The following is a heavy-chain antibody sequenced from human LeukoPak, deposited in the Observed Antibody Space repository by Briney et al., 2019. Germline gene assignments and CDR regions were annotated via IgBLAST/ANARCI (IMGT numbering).Heavy chain of an antibody. CDR2: FYNSGST. CDR3: VLMPGY. V-gene: IGHV4-39*01. CDR1: GGSISSSNYY. D-gene: IGHD2-2*01. Sequence: SETLSLTCTVSGGSISSSNYYWGWVRQPPGKGLEWIGSFYNSGSTFYNPSLKSRVTISVDTSKKQFSLRLTSVTAADTAVYYCVLMPGYWGQGILVAVSS. J-gene: IGHJ4*02.